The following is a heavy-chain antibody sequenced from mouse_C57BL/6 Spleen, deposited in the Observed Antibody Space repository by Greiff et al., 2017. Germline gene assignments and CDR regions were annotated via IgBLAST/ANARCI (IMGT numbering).Heavy chain of an antibody. D-gene: IGHD2-10*01. CDR3: ARQTYYGNLFDY. CDR2: ISSGGSYT. J-gene: IGHJ2*01. V-gene: IGHV5-6*02. CDR1: GFTFSSYG. Sequence: DVMLVESGGDLVKPGGSLKLSCAASGFTFSSYGMSWVRQTPDKRLGWVATISSGGSYTYYPDSVKGRFTISRDNAKNTLYLQMSSLKSEDTAMYYCARQTYYGNLFDYWGQGTTLTVSS.